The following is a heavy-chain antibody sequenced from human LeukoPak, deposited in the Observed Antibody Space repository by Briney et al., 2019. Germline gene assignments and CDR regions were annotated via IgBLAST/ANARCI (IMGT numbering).Heavy chain of an antibody. CDR1: GYTFTGYA. J-gene: IGHJ4*02. CDR3: TRDLTISGPIGI. D-gene: IGHD3-9*01. V-gene: IGHV1-2*06. CDR2: LDPNSGGT. Sequence: ASVKVSCKASGYTFTGYAVHWVRQAPGQGFEWVGRLDPNSGGTNYAQDFQGRVTITRDTSINTAYMELSRLRSDDTAKYYCTRDLTISGPIGIWGQGTLVTVSA.